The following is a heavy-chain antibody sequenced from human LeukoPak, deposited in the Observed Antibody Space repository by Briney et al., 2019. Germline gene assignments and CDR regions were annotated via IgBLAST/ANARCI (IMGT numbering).Heavy chain of an antibody. CDR3: ATDSNCGGGSCDAFDI. CDR2: LDPEDGET. J-gene: IGHJ3*02. CDR1: GYTLTELS. V-gene: IGHV1-24*01. D-gene: IGHD2-15*01. Sequence: ASVKVSCKVSGYTLTELSIHWVRQAPGKGLEWMGGLDPEDGETIYAQKFQGRLTMTEDTSTHTAYMELSSLKSEDTAVYYCATDSNCGGGSCDAFDIWGQGTMVTVSS.